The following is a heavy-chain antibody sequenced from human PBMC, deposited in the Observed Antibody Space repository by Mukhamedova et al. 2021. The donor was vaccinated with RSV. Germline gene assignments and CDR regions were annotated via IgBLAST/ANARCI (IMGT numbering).Heavy chain of an antibody. D-gene: IGHD2-15*01. CDR3: AKDRAAGFGCIVVVVAATLFAY. J-gene: IGHJ4*02. V-gene: IGHV3-23*01. Sequence: AEYMGGRFTISRDNSKNTLYLQLNSLRAEDTAVYYCAKDRAAGFGCIVVVVAATLFAYWGQGTLVTVSS.